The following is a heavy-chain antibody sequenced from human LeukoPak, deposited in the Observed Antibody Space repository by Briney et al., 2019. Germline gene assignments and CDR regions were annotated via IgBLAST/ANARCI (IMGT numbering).Heavy chain of an antibody. CDR3: ARGLWFGESLPTSDV. CDR1: GGSISGYY. V-gene: IGHV4-4*07. D-gene: IGHD3-10*01. J-gene: IGHJ6*02. CDR2: IYTSGST. Sequence: SETLSLTCTVSGGSISGYYWSWIRQPAGKRLEWIGRIYTSGSTNYNPSLKSRVIMSVDTSKNQFSLNLYSVTAADTAVYYCARGLWFGESLPTSDVWGQGTTVTASS.